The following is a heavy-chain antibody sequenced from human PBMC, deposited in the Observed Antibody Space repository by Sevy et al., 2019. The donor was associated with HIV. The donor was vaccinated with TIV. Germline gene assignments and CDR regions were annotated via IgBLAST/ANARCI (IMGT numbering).Heavy chain of an antibody. CDR1: GGTFSSYA. Sequence: ASVKVSCKASGGTFSSYAISWVRQAPGQGLEWMGGIIPIFGTANYSQKFQGRVTITADKSTSTAYMELSSLRSEDTAVHYCARVESRSGGGSTSSSFDPWGQGTLVTVSS. CDR2: IIPIFGTA. V-gene: IGHV1-69*06. D-gene: IGHD2-2*01. CDR3: ARVESRSGGGSTSSSFDP. J-gene: IGHJ5*02.